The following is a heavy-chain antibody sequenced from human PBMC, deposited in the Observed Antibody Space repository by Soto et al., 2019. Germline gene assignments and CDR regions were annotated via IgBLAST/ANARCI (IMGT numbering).Heavy chain of an antibody. D-gene: IGHD6-13*01. Sequence: SVKVSCKASGGTFSSYAISWVRQAPGQGLEWMGGIIPIFGTANYAQKFQGRFTISRDNSKNTLYLQMNSLRAEDTAVYYCAKDRGYSSSWYDYIGLYYFDYWGQGTLVTVS. CDR1: GGTFSSYA. V-gene: IGHV1-69*05. J-gene: IGHJ4*02. CDR2: IIPIFGTA. CDR3: AKDRGYSSSWYDYIGLYYFDY.